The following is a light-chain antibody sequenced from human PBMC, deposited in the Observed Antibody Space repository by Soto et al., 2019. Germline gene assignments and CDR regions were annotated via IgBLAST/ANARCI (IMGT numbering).Light chain of an antibody. V-gene: IGKV1-39*01. CDR2: TAS. CDR1: QDIRND. Sequence: IQMPQSPSSLSASVGDRVTITCRASQDIRNDLGWFQQKPGKAPKLLIYTASSLQSGVPSRFSGSGSGTDFTLTISSLQPEDFATYYCQQSHTAPWTFAQGTKVDIK. J-gene: IGKJ1*01. CDR3: QQSHTAPWT.